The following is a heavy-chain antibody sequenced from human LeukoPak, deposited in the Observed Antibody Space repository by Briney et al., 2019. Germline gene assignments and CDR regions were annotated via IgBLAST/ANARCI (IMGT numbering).Heavy chain of an antibody. CDR1: GFTFSSYA. Sequence: PGGSLRLSCAASGFTFSSYAMSWVRQAPGKGLEWVSAISGSGGSTYYADSVMGRFTISRDNSKNTLYLQMNSLRAEDTAVYYCAKDRSYYDFWSGYSGEFDYWGQGTLVTVSS. J-gene: IGHJ4*02. D-gene: IGHD3-3*01. V-gene: IGHV3-23*01. CDR3: AKDRSYYDFWSGYSGEFDY. CDR2: ISGSGGST.